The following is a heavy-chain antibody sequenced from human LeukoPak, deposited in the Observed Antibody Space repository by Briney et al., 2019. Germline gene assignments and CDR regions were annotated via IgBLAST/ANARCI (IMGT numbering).Heavy chain of an antibody. CDR1: GFTFSDYS. Sequence: GGSLRLSCAASGFTFSDYSLNWVRQAPGKGLEWVSSISSSTTYIYYAASVKGRFTSSRDNAKNSLYLQMNTLRAEDTAVYYCARAYYYGSGTFPTYYFDSWGQGTLVTVSS. V-gene: IGHV3-21*01. D-gene: IGHD3-10*01. CDR3: ARAYYYGSGTFPTYYFDS. CDR2: ISSSTTYI. J-gene: IGHJ4*02.